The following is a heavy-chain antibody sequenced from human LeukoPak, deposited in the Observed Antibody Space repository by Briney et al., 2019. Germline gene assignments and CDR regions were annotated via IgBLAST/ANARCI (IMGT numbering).Heavy chain of an antibody. CDR3: ARDGEDSGSLDY. J-gene: IGHJ4*02. V-gene: IGHV4-30-2*01. D-gene: IGHD1-26*01. Sequence: TLSLTCTVSGGSISSGGFYWSWIRQPPGKGLEWIGYIYHSGSTYYNPSLKSRVTISVDRSKNQFSLKLSSVTAADTAVYYCARDGEDSGSLDYWGQGTLVTVSS. CDR2: IYHSGST. CDR1: GGSISSGGFY.